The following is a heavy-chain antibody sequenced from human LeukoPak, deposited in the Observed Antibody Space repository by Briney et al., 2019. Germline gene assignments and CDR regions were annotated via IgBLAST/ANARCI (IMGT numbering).Heavy chain of an antibody. CDR1: GYSFTNYG. CDR2: IYPFDSES. J-gene: IGHJ4*02. V-gene: IGHV5-51*01. CDR3: ARPNWARRYFDY. Sequence: GESLQISCKVSGYSFTNYGIGWVRQMPGKGLEWMGIIYPFDSESRYSPSFQGQVTISADKSITTAYLQWSSLKASDTAMYYCARPNWARRYFDYWGQGTLVTVSS. D-gene: IGHD7-27*01.